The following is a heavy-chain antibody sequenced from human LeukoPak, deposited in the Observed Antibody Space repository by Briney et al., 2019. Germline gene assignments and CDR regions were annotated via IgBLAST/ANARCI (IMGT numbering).Heavy chain of an antibody. CDR3: ARGDIVVVPAAHSRDY. D-gene: IGHD2-2*01. CDR2: INPNSGGT. CDR1: GSTFTGYY. Sequence: ASVKVSCKASGSTFTGYYMHWVRQAPGQGLEWMGWINPNSGGTNYAQKFQGRVTMTRDTSISTAYMELSRLRSDDTAVYYCARGDIVVVPAAHSRDYWGQGTLVTVSS. V-gene: IGHV1-2*02. J-gene: IGHJ4*02.